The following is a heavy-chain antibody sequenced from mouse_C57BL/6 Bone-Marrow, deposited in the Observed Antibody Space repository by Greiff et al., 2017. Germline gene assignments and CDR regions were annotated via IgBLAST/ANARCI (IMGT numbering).Heavy chain of an antibody. J-gene: IGHJ4*01. D-gene: IGHD2-2*01. CDR2: IYPGDGDT. CDR3: ARSGGYGEPYYAMDY. V-gene: IGHV1-82*01. CDR1: GYAFSSSW. Sequence: QVQLQQSGPELVKPGASVKISCKASGYAFSSSWMNWVKQRPGKGLEWIGRIYPGDGDTNYNGKFKGKATLTADKSSSTAYMQLSSLTSEDSAVYFCARSGGYGEPYYAMDYWGQGTSVTVSS.